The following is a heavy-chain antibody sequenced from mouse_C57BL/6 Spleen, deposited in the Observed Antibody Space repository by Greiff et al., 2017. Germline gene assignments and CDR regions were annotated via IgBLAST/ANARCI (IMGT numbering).Heavy chain of an antibody. CDR1: GYTFTSYW. CDR3: ARTSHYYGSSYYAMDY. D-gene: IGHD1-1*01. J-gene: IGHJ4*01. Sequence: QVQLQQPGAELVKPGASVKMSCKASGYTFTSYWITWVKQRPGQGLEWIGDIYPGSGSTNYNEKFKSKATLTVDTSSSTAYMQLSSLTSEAAADSYGARTSHYYGSSYYAMDYWGQGTSVTFSS. V-gene: IGHV1-55*01. CDR2: IYPGSGST.